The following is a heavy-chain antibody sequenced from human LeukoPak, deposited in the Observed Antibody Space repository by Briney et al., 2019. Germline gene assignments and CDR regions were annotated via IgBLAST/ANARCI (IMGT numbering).Heavy chain of an antibody. Sequence: SSETLSLTCTISGGSVSDYYWSWIRQSPGKGLEWIGYIYHTGSTSYSPSLKSRVTISADTSQNQFSLKLSSVTAADTAVYYCARDLGVGYWGQGTLVTVSS. V-gene: IGHV4-59*02. J-gene: IGHJ4*02. CDR3: ARDLGVGY. D-gene: IGHD3-3*01. CDR1: GGSVSDYY. CDR2: IYHTGST.